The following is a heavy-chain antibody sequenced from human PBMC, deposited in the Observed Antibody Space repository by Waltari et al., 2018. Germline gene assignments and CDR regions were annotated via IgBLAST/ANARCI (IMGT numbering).Heavy chain of an antibody. Sequence: QVQLVQSGAEVKKPRSSVKVSCKASGGTFSSYAISWVRQAPGHGLEWMGGIIPIVGTANYAQKFQGRVTITADKSTSTAYMELSSLRSEDTAVYYCARGPTEYYYDSSGYRGGWYYFDYWGQGTLVTVSS. CDR1: GGTFSSYA. J-gene: IGHJ4*02. CDR2: IIPIVGTA. V-gene: IGHV1-69*14. D-gene: IGHD3-22*01. CDR3: ARGPTEYYYDSSGYRGGWYYFDY.